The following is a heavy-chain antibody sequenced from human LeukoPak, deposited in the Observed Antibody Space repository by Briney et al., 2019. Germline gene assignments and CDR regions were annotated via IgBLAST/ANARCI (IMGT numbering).Heavy chain of an antibody. V-gene: IGHV3-21*06. D-gene: IGHD1-1*01. CDR2: ITTGSSYI. CDR3: ARVEATTARSYYYYYMDV. J-gene: IGHJ6*03. CDR1: GFSFTSYA. Sequence: MAGGSLRLSCSASGFSFTSYAMNWVRQAPGKGLEWVSSITTGSSYIYYADSVRGRFSVSRDNAKNSLYLEMNSLRAEDTAVCYCARVEATTARSYYYYYMDVWGKGTTVTVSS.